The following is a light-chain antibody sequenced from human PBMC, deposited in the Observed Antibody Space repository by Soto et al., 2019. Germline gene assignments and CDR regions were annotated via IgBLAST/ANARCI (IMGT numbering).Light chain of an antibody. CDR3: QQYGNWPEYS. CDR1: QSVGYN. Sequence: ETVVTQSPVTLSVSPGEGATLSSRTSQSVGYNLAWYQQKPGQAPRPLIYGASTRITGIPARFSGSGSGTEFTLTITSLQSDDFAVYYCQQYGNWPEYSFGQGTKLQIK. J-gene: IGKJ2*03. V-gene: IGKV3-15*01. CDR2: GAS.